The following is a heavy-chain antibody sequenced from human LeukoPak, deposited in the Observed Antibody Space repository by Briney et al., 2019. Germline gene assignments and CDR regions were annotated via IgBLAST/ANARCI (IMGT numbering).Heavy chain of an antibody. D-gene: IGHD2/OR15-2a*01. CDR2: INHGGSA. Sequence: PSETLSLTCAVYGRSFSDYYWSWIRQPPGRGLEWIGQINHGGSANLNPSLKSRVTISVDTSKNQFSLKLSSVTAADTAVYYCARDLYGGQFDPWGQGTLVTVSS. V-gene: IGHV4-34*01. CDR3: ARDLYGGQFDP. CDR1: GRSFSDYY. J-gene: IGHJ5*02.